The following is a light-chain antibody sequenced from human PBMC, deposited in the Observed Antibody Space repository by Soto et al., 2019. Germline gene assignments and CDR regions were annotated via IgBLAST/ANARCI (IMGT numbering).Light chain of an antibody. CDR1: QTISSW. J-gene: IGKJ5*01. CDR2: KAS. Sequence: DIHMTQSPSTLSGSVGDRVTITCRASQTISSWLAWYQQKPGKAPKLLIYKASTLKSGVPSRFSGSGSGTEFTLTISSLQPDDFATYYCQHYNSYSEAFGQGARLEIK. V-gene: IGKV1-5*03. CDR3: QHYNSYSEA.